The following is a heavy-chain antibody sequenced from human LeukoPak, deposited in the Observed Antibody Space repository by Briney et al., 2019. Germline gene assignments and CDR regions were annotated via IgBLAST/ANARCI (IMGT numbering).Heavy chain of an antibody. V-gene: IGHV3-48*04. J-gene: IGHJ3*02. CDR1: GFTFSSYS. CDR2: ISSSGSTI. D-gene: IGHD5-18*01. Sequence: PGGSLRLSCAASGFTFSSYSMNWVRQAPGKGLEWVSYISSSGSTIHYADSVKGRFTISRDNAKNSLYLQMNSLRGEDTAVYYCAREASGYSYGLDAFDIWGQGTTVTVSS. CDR3: AREASGYSYGLDAFDI.